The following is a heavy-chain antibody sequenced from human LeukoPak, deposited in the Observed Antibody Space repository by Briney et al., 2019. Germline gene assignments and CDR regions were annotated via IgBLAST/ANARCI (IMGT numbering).Heavy chain of an antibody. Sequence: ASVKVSCKTSAYTFTNYGISWVRQAPGQGLEWMGWINTYNGNTNYAQKLQGRVTMTTDTSTSTAYMELRSLRSDDTAVYYCARTYGSGNYLDYWGQGTLVTVSS. CDR2: INTYNGNT. CDR1: AYTFTNYG. CDR3: ARTYGSGNYLDY. J-gene: IGHJ4*02. V-gene: IGHV1-18*01. D-gene: IGHD3-10*01.